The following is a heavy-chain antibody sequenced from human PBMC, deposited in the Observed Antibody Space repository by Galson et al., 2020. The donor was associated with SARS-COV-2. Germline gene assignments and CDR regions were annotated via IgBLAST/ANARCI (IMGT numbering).Heavy chain of an antibody. J-gene: IGHJ4*02. Sequence: GGSLRLSCAASGLTFSRHWMHWVRQVPGKGLVWVSRINPDGSRTDYADSVQGRFTISRDNARNTLFLQMNSLRAEDAAVYFCAREIVADAAEAFWGQGTLVTVSS. CDR1: GLTFSRHW. V-gene: IGHV3-74*01. CDR2: INPDGSRT. CDR3: AREIVADAAEAF. D-gene: IGHD5-12*01.